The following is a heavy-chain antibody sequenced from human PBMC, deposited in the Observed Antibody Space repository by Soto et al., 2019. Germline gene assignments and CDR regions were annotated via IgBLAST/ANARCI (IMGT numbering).Heavy chain of an antibody. V-gene: IGHV3-7*01. Sequence: QLVESGGGLVQPGGSLRLTCAGSGFAFSGYWMSWVRQAPWKGLEWGASIEDNGSEKYYVDSVKGRFTISRDNAKNSLFLQMNSLGAEDTAVYYCARGQGWLDPWGQGTLVTVSS. CDR2: IEDNGSEK. J-gene: IGHJ5*02. CDR1: GFAFSGYW. CDR3: ARGQGWLDP.